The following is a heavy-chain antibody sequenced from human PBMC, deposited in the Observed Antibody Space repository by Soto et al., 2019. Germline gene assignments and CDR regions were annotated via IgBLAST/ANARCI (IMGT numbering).Heavy chain of an antibody. CDR3: ARESTGSYISWFDP. D-gene: IGHD3-10*01. CDR2: IWYDGSNK. J-gene: IGHJ5*02. Sequence: QVQLVESGGGVVQPGRSLRLSCAAPGFTFSSYGMHGARQAPGKGLEWVAVIWYDGSNKYYADSVKGRFTISRDNSKNTLYLQMNSLRAEDTAVYYCARESTGSYISWFDPWGQGTLVTVSS. CDR1: GFTFSSYG. V-gene: IGHV3-33*01.